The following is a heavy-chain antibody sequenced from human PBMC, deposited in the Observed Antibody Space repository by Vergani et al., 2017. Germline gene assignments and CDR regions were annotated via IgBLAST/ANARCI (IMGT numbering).Heavy chain of an antibody. Sequence: EVQLVESGGGLVKPGGSLRLSCAASGFTFSSYSMNWVRQAPGKGLEWVSSISSSSSYIYYADSVKGRFTISRDNAKNSLYLQMNSLRAEDTAVYYCAKEGKSSTPFVADWGQGTLVAVSS. CDR2: ISSSSSYI. D-gene: IGHD2-2*01. V-gene: IGHV3-21*01. J-gene: IGHJ4*02. CDR3: AKEGKSSTPFVAD. CDR1: GFTFSSYS.